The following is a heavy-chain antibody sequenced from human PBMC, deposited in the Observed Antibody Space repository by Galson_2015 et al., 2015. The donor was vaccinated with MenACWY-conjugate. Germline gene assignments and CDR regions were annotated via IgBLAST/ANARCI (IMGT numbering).Heavy chain of an antibody. V-gene: IGHV1-69*06. D-gene: IGHD1-26*01. Sequence: QSGAEVKKPGASVTVFCTASGGTFSSYAISWVRQAPGQGLEWMGGIIPIFGTANYAQKFQGRVTITADKSTSTAYMELSSLRSEDTAVYYCARAPPMGATVYYFDYWGQGTLVTVSS. J-gene: IGHJ4*02. CDR2: IIPIFGTA. CDR1: GGTFSSYA. CDR3: ARAPPMGATVYYFDY.